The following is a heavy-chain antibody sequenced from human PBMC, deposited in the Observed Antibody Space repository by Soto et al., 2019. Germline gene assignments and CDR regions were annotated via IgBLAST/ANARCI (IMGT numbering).Heavy chain of an antibody. D-gene: IGHD3-10*01. V-gene: IGHV1-18*01. CDR2: ISAYNGNT. CDR1: GYTFTSYG. CDR3: ARVQMVRGVSGAFDI. Sequence: GASVKVSCKASGYTFTSYGISWVRQAPGQGLEWKGWISAYNGNTNYAQKLQGRVTMTTDTSTSTAYMELRSLRSDDTAVYYCARVQMVRGVSGAFDIWGQGTMVTVSS. J-gene: IGHJ3*02.